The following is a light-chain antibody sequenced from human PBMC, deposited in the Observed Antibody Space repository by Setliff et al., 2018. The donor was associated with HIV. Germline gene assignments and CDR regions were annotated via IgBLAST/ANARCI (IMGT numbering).Light chain of an antibody. CDR2: GVR. V-gene: IGLV2-23*02. Sequence: QSALAQPASVSGSPRQSITISCTGTSSDVCNYILVSWYQQHPGTAPKLIFFGVRNRPSGDSSRFSGSKSGNMASLTIPGLQCDDEAGYYCCSYAGSGTNVFVTGTKVTVL. CDR3: CSYAGSGTNV. CDR1: SSDVCNYIL. J-gene: IGLJ1*01.